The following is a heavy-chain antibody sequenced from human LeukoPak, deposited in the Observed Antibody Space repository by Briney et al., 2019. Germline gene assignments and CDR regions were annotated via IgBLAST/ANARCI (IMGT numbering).Heavy chain of an antibody. CDR2: IRYDGSNK. J-gene: IGHJ4*02. V-gene: IGHV3-30*02. CDR1: GFTFSSYG. D-gene: IGHD6-13*01. Sequence: PGGSLRLSCAASGFTFSSYGMHWVRQAPGKGLEWVAFIRYDGSNKYYADSVKGRFTISRDNSKNTLYLQMNSLRAEDTAVYYCAKGGSSWFPAHFDYWGQGTRVTVSS. CDR3: AKGGSSWFPAHFDY.